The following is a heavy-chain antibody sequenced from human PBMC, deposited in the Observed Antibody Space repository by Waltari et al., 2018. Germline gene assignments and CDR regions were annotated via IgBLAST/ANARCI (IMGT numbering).Heavy chain of an antibody. CDR3: ARSYYYDRIGDYPSLGAFDY. Sequence: QVQLVQSGAEVKKPGSSVKVSCKASGGTFSNYVISWVRQAPGQGLEWMAGINPIFGKPRYEQKFKGRVTIIADESTSTVYMELSSLRSEDTAVYYCARSYYYDRIGDYPSLGAFDYWGQGTLVTVSS. CDR1: GGTFSNYV. CDR2: INPIFGKP. V-gene: IGHV1-69*12. D-gene: IGHD3-22*01. J-gene: IGHJ4*02.